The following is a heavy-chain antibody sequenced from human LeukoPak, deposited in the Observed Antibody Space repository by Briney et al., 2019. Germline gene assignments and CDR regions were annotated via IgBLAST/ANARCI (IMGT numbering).Heavy chain of an antibody. V-gene: IGHV3-74*01. CDR3: ARRYYYDSSGYAYYFDY. D-gene: IGHD3-22*01. Sequence: GGPLRLSCAASGFTFSSYWMHWVRQAPGKGLVWVSRINSDGSSTSYADSVKGRFTISRDNAKNTLYLQMNSLRAEDTAVYYCARRYYYDSSGYAYYFDYWGQGTLVTVSS. J-gene: IGHJ4*02. CDR1: GFTFSSYW. CDR2: INSDGSST.